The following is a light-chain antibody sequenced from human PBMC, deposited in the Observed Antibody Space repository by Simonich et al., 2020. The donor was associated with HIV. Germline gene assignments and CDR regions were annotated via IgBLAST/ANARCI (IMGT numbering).Light chain of an antibody. CDR1: QSVASN. J-gene: IGKJ3*01. CDR3: QQYNNWPSPFT. V-gene: IGKV3-15*01. Sequence: EIVLTQSPATLSLSPGERATLSCRASQSVASNLAWYQQKPGQAPRLLIYYASSRATGIPARFSGSGFGTEFTLTISSMQSEDFALYYCQQYNNWPSPFTFGPGTKVDIK. CDR2: YAS.